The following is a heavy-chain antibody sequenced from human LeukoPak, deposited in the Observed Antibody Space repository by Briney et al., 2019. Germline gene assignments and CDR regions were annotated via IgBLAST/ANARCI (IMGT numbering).Heavy chain of an antibody. CDR3: AKEGHSGYDGTFDL. J-gene: IGHJ4*02. CDR2: ISDSGGST. D-gene: IGHD5-12*01. V-gene: IGHV3-23*01. CDR1: GFTFSSYV. Sequence: PGGSLRLSCAASGFTFSSYVMNWVRQAPGKGLEWVSVISDSGGSTYYADSVKGRFTISRDNSKNTLYLQMNSLRADDTAVFYCAKEGHSGYDGTFDLWGQGTLVTVSS.